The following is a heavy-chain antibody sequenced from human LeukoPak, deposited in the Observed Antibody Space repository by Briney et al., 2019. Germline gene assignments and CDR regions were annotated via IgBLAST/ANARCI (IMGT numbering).Heavy chain of an antibody. V-gene: IGHV1-24*01. CDR2: FDPEGGET. Sequence: ASVKVSCKVSGYTLTELSMHWVRQAPGKGLEWMGGFDPEGGETIYAQKFQGRVTMTEDTSTDTAYMELSSLRSEDTAVYYCATDGRITMVRGPFDPWGQGTLVTVSS. J-gene: IGHJ5*02. CDR1: GYTLTELS. D-gene: IGHD3-10*01. CDR3: ATDGRITMVRGPFDP.